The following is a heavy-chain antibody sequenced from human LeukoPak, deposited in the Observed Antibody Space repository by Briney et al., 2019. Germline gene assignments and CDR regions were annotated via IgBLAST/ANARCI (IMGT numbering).Heavy chain of an antibody. D-gene: IGHD6-6*01. CDR2: INHSGST. CDR1: GGSFSGYY. J-gene: IGHJ6*03. V-gene: IGHV4-34*01. CDR3: ARGKKKRLVPPNYYYYMDV. Sequence: SETLSLTCAVHGGSFSGYYWSWIRQPPGKGLEWIGEINHSGSTNYNPSLKSRVTISVDTSKNQFSLKLSSVTAADTAVYYCARGKKKRLVPPNYYYYMDVWGKGTTVTVSS.